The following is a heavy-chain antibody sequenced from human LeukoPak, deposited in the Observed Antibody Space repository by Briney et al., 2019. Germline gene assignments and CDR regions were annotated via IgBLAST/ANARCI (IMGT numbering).Heavy chain of an antibody. D-gene: IGHD3-22*01. CDR2: IIPIFGTA. J-gene: IGHJ4*02. CDR3: ARDLVGDYYDSSGYSYD. Sequence: ASVKVSCKASGGTFSSYAISWVRQAPGQGLEWMGGIIPIFGTANYAQKFQGRVTITADESTSTAYMELSSLRSEDTAVYYCARDLVGDYYDSSGYSYDWGQGTLVTVSS. V-gene: IGHV1-69*13. CDR1: GGTFSSYA.